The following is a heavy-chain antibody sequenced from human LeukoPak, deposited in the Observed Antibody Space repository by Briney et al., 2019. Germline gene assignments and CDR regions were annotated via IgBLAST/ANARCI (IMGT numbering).Heavy chain of an antibody. V-gene: IGHV3-53*01. Sequence: GGSLRLSCAASGFTVSTNYVSWVRQAPGKGLEWGSDIYRRGSTYYADSVKGRFTISRDNSKTTLYLQMSRLRAEDTAVYYCARVLGHDAFDIWGQGTMVTVSS. CDR2: IYRRGST. CDR3: ARVLGHDAFDI. CDR1: GFTVSTNY. J-gene: IGHJ3*02.